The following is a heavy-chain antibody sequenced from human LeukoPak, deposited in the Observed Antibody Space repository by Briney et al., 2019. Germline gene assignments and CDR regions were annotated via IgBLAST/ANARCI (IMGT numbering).Heavy chain of an antibody. D-gene: IGHD3-22*01. V-gene: IGHV3-33*08. J-gene: IGHJ3*02. CDR3: ARELRGLYYYDSSGPSRARAFDI. CDR2: IWYDGSNK. CDR1: GFTFSSYG. Sequence: PGGSLRLSCAASGFTFSSYGMHWVRQAPGKGLEWVAVIWYDGSNKYYADSVKGRFTISRDNSKNTLYLQMNSLRAEDTAVYYCARELRGLYYYDSSGPSRARAFDIWGQGTMVTVSS.